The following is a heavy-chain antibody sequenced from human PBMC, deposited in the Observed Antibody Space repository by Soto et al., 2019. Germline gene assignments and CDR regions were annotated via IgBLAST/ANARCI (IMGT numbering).Heavy chain of an antibody. Sequence: ASVKVSCKASGYTFTSYAMHWVRQAPGQRLEWMGWINAGNGNTKYSQKFQGRVTITRDTSASTAYMELSSLRSEDTAVYYCARAIIRSYGPDSWGQGTLVTVS. CDR3: ARAIIRSYGPDS. CDR1: GYTFTSYA. CDR2: INAGNGNT. D-gene: IGHD5-18*01. J-gene: IGHJ5*01. V-gene: IGHV1-3*01.